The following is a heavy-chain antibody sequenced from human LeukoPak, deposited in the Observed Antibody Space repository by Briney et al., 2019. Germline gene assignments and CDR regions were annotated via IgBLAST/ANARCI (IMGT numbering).Heavy chain of an antibody. CDR3: ARTSNYDFWSGYSPGGMDV. J-gene: IGHJ6*04. CDR1: GFTVSSNY. V-gene: IGHV3-53*01. Sequence: GGSLRLSCAASGFTVSSNYMSWVRQAPGKGLEWVSVIYSGGSTYYADSVKGRFTISRGNSKNTLYLQMNSLRAEDTAVYYCARTSNYDFWSGYSPGGMDVWGKGTTVTVSS. CDR2: IYSGGST. D-gene: IGHD3-3*01.